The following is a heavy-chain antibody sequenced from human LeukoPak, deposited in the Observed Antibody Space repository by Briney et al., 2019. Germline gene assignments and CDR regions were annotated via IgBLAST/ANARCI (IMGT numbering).Heavy chain of an antibody. V-gene: IGHV4-59*08. D-gene: IGHD4-11*01. Sequence: SETLSLTCAFSGGSISTDYWSWVRQPPGKGLQWIGYIYYNGSTNYNPSLKSRVTISLNTAKNQFSLRLRSVTAADTAVYYCARRVAVGNYFDPWGQGTLVTVSS. CDR1: GGSISTDY. CDR2: IYYNGST. CDR3: ARRVAVGNYFDP. J-gene: IGHJ5*02.